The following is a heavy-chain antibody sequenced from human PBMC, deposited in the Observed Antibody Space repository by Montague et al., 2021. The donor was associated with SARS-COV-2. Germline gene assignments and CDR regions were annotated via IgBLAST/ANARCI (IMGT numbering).Heavy chain of an antibody. D-gene: IGHD3-3*01. CDR2: IYHSGSA. V-gene: IGHV4-39*01. J-gene: IGHJ5*02. CDR3: AGQEMGSVAIFGVVWHDRWGDQ. Sequence: SETLSLTCTVSGGSISSSSYYWGWIRQPPGKGLEWIGNIYHSGSAYYNPSLKSRVTISVDTSKNQFSLKLSSVTAADTAVYYCAGQEMGSVAIFGVVWHDRWGDQWGQGTLVTVSS. CDR1: GGSISSSSYY.